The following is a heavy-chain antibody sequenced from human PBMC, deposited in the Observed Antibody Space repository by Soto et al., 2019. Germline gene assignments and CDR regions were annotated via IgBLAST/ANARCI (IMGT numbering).Heavy chain of an antibody. CDR3: ARISGRFGASHFDF. CDR1: GFSLTNVQKG. Sequence: QVTLKGSGPVLVQATETLTLTCNVSGFSLTNVQKGVAWIRQPPGKALEWLAHILSDVEQSYKSSLKKRLTISQDTSKRQVVLVMTNVEPVDTATYYCARISGRFGASHFDFWGQGSSVIVSS. CDR2: ILSDVEQ. D-gene: IGHD3-10*01. V-gene: IGHV2-26*01. J-gene: IGHJ4*02.